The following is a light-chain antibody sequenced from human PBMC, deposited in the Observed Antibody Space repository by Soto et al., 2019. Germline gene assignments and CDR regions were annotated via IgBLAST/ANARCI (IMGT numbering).Light chain of an antibody. J-gene: IGKJ2*01. Sequence: EIVLTQSPGTLSLSPGERATVSCRASQSVSSTYLAWYQQKPGQAPRLLIYGASSRATGIPDRFSGSGSGTDLTLTISRPEPEDFAVYYCQRYDISPFPFGQGTKLEIK. CDR1: QSVSSTY. V-gene: IGKV3-20*01. CDR2: GAS. CDR3: QRYDISPFP.